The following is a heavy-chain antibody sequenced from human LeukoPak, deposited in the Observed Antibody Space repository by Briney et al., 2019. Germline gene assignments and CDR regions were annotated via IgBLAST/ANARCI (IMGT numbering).Heavy chain of an antibody. CDR2: IIPIFGTA. CDR1: GGTFSSYA. D-gene: IGHD1-26*01. Sequence: SVKASCKASGGTFSSYAISWVRQAPGQGLEWMGGIIPIFGTANYAQKFQGRVTITTDESTSTAYMELSSLRSEDTAVYYCARAASGSYYGFDYWGQGTLVTVSS. J-gene: IGHJ4*02. V-gene: IGHV1-69*05. CDR3: ARAASGSYYGFDY.